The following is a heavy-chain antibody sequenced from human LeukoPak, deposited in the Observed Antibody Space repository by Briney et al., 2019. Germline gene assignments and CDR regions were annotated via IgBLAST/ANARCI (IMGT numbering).Heavy chain of an antibody. CDR2: ISWNSGSI. CDR1: GFTFDDYA. J-gene: IGHJ4*01. CDR3: AMGSWYYFDY. D-gene: IGHD6-13*01. V-gene: IGHV3-9*03. Sequence: GGSLRLSCAASGFTFDDYAMHWVRQAPGKGLEWVSGISWNSGSIGYADSVKGRFTISRDNAKNSLYLQMNSLRAEDMALYYCAMGSWYYFDYWGQGTLVTVSS.